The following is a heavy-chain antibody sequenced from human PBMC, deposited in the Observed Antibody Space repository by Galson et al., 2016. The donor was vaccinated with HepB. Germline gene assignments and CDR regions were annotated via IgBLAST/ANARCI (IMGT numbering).Heavy chain of an antibody. CDR3: ARDRRDGYSEY. J-gene: IGHJ4*02. CDR2: ISSTSTYT. V-gene: IGHV3-11*06. D-gene: IGHD5-24*01. Sequence: SLRLSCAASGFTFSDYYMSWIRQAPGKGLEWVSYISSTSTYTNFADSVKGRFTISRDNAKNSLHLQMNRLRVEDTAVYYCARDRRDGYSEYWGQGTLVTVSS. CDR1: GFTFSDYY.